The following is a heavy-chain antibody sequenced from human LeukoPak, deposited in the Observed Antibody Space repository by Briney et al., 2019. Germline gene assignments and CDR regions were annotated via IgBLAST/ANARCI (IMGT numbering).Heavy chain of an antibody. D-gene: IGHD3-22*01. V-gene: IGHV1-8*01. Sequence: ASVKVSCKASGYTFTSYDINWVRQATGQGLEWMGWMNPNSGNTGYAQKFQGRVTMTRNTSISTAYMELSSLRSEDTAVYYCARGNYYDSSGQNTLFDYWGQGTLVTVSS. CDR3: ARGNYYDSSGQNTLFDY. CDR2: MNPNSGNT. CDR1: GYTFTSYD. J-gene: IGHJ4*02.